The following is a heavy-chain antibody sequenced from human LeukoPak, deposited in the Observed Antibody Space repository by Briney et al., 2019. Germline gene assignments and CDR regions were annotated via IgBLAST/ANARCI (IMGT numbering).Heavy chain of an antibody. V-gene: IGHV1-2*02. CDR1: GYTFTGYY. D-gene: IGHD5-18*01. Sequence: ASVKVSCKASGYTFTGYYMHWVRQAPGQGLEWMGWINPNSGGTNYAQKFQVRVTMTRDTSISTAYMELSRLRSDDTAVYYCARDLGGTAMVTGDFDYWGQGTLVTVSS. CDR2: INPNSGGT. J-gene: IGHJ4*02. CDR3: ARDLGGTAMVTGDFDY.